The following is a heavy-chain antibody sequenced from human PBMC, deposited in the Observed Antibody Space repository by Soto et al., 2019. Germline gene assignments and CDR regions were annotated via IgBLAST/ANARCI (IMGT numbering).Heavy chain of an antibody. CDR1: GFTFSSYS. Sequence: EVQLVESGGGLVKPGGSLRLSCAASGFTFSSYSMNWVRQAPGKGLEWVSSISSSSSYIYYADSVKGRFTISRDNAKNPLVLPSDRLGAEDNAVFYCSKDGGAWNCCSCPPSFFVYWGQGTQVTLSP. D-gene: IGHD2-15*01. V-gene: IGHV3-21*01. CDR3: SKDGGAWNCCSCPPSFFVY. J-gene: IGHJ4*01. CDR2: ISSSSSYI.